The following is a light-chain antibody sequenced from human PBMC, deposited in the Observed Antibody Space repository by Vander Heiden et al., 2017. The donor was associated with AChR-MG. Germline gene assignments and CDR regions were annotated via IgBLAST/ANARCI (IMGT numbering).Light chain of an antibody. CDR3: QQVNNYPHT. V-gene: IGKV1D-13*01. CDR2: DAS. Sequence: AIQLTQPPSSLPASVGDRVTITCRASQGISSALAWYQQKPGKAPKLLIYDASSLESGVPSRFSGSGSGTDFTLTISSLQPEDFAAYYCQQVNNYPHTFGHGTKVDIK. J-gene: IGKJ3*01. CDR1: QGISSA.